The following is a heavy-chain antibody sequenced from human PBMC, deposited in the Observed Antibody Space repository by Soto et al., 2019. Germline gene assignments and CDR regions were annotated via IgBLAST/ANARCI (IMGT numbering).Heavy chain of an antibody. Sequence: QVQLQESGPGLVKPSGTLSLTCAVSGGSITSANWWTWVRQPPGGGLEWIGEISHSGITNYKASLKSRVTMSVDKTKNDVSLKLTSVTAADTAVYYCARVLRGRFDPWGQGTPVTVSS. V-gene: IGHV4-4*02. CDR1: GGSITSANW. CDR2: ISHSGIT. CDR3: ARVLRGRFDP. D-gene: IGHD5-12*01. J-gene: IGHJ5*02.